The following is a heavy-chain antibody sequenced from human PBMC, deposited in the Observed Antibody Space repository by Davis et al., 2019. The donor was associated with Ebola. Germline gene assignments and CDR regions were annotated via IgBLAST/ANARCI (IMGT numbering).Heavy chain of an antibody. CDR1: GYTFTGYY. Sequence: ASVKVSCKASGYTFTGYYMHWVRQAPGQGLEWMGWINPNSGGTNYAQKFQGRVTMTRDTSISTAYMELSRLRSDDTAVYYCARDSLGYYYGMDVWGQGTTVTVSS. CDR3: ARDSLGYYYGMDV. CDR2: INPNSGGT. V-gene: IGHV1-2*02. J-gene: IGHJ6*02.